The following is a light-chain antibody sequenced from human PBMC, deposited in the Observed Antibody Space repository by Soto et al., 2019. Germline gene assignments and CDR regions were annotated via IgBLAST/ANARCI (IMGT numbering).Light chain of an antibody. J-gene: IGLJ2*01. CDR1: TSNIGNNY. CDR2: EDN. CDR3: GTWDSGLSALV. V-gene: IGLV1-51*01. Sequence: QSVLTQPPSVSAAPGQKVTISCSGSTSNIGNNYVSWYQLLPGTAPNLLIYEDNHRPSGIPDRFSGFKSGTSATLGITGLQTGDEADYFCGTWDSGLSALVFGGGTKVTVL.